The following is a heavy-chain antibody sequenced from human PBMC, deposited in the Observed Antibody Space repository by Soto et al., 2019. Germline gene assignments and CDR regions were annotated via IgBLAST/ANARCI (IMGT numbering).Heavy chain of an antibody. CDR3: ARVAESHYYGSGSLNY. CDR2: INAGNGNT. J-gene: IGHJ4*02. V-gene: IGHV1-3*01. CDR1: GYTFTSYA. Sequence: ASVKVSCRASGYTFTSYAMHWVRQAPGQRLEWMGWINAGNGNTKYSQKFQGRVTITRDTSASTAYMELSSLRSEDTAVYYCARVAESHYYGSGSLNYWGQGTLVTVSS. D-gene: IGHD3-10*01.